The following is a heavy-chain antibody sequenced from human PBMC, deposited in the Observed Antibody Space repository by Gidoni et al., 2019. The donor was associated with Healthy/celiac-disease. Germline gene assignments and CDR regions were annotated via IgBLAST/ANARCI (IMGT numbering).Heavy chain of an antibody. D-gene: IGHD6-19*01. V-gene: IGHV3-30-3*01. J-gene: IGHJ4*02. CDR1: GFTLSSYA. CDR2: ISYDGSNK. CDR3: ARDLEQWLAPGNFFDY. Sequence: QVQLVESGGGVVQPGRSLRLPCAASGFTLSSYAMHWVRQAPGKGLEWVAVISYDGSNKYYADSVKGRFTISRDNSKNTLYLQMNSLRAEDTAVYYCARDLEQWLAPGNFFDYWGQGTLVTVSS.